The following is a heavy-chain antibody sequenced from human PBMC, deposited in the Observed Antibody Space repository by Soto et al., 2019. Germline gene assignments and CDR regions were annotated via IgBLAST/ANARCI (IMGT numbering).Heavy chain of an antibody. D-gene: IGHD6-13*01. Sequence: QVQLVQSGAEVKKPGSSVKVSCKASGGTFSSYAISWVRQAPGQGLEWMGGIIPIFGTANYAQKFQGRVTITADESTSKAYMELSSLRSEDTAVYYCARDDRIAAAGAPGYWGQGTLVTVSS. CDR2: IIPIFGTA. J-gene: IGHJ4*02. CDR1: GGTFSSYA. V-gene: IGHV1-69*01. CDR3: ARDDRIAAAGAPGY.